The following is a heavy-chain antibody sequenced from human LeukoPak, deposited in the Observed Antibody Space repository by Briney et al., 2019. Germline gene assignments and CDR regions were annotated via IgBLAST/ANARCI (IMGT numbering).Heavy chain of an antibody. Sequence: GGSLRLSCAASGFTFSSYSMNWVRQAPGKGLEWVSSISSSSTYIYYADSVKGRFTIPRDNAKNSLFLQMNSLRGEDTAVYFCARQVSREGHFDYWGQGALVTVSS. CDR2: ISSSSTYI. D-gene: IGHD1-26*01. J-gene: IGHJ4*02. V-gene: IGHV3-21*01. CDR1: GFTFSSYS. CDR3: ARQVSREGHFDY.